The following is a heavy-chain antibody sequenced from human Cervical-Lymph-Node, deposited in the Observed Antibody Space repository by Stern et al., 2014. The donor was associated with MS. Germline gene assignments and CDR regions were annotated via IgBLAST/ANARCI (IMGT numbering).Heavy chain of an antibody. J-gene: IGHJ5*02. V-gene: IGHV4-31*03. CDR1: GSSLSYGGHY. Sequence: QVQLQESGPGLVKPLQPLSLTCSVSGSSLSYGGHYFSWVRQRPGKGLEWIGYIYYTGKTYYNPSLKSRLTMSVDTSKNQFSLKLTSVTAADTAVYYCARDAGANWNWFDPWGQGTLVTVSS. CDR3: ARDAGANWNWFDP. CDR2: IYYTGKT. D-gene: IGHD1-26*01.